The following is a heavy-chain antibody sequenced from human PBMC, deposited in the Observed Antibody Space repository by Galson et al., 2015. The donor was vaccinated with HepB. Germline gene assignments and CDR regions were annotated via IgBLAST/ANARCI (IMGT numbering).Heavy chain of an antibody. CDR2: INPNDGST. J-gene: IGHJ4*02. CDR1: GYTFTGYDYY. CDR3: ARLGDRYSSGWVDC. D-gene: IGHD6-19*01. V-gene: IGHV1-46*01. Sequence: VSCKASGYTFTGYDYYMHWVRQAPGQGLEWMGIINPNDGSTTYAQKFQGRVTMTRDTSTSTLYMELSSLRSEDTALYYCARLGDRYSSGWVDCWGQGTLVTVS.